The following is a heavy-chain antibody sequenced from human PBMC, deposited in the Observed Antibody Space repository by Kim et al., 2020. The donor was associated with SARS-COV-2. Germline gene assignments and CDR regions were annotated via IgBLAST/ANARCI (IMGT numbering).Heavy chain of an antibody. V-gene: IGHV3-21*01. CDR3: ARVYYYGSGSWKYYFDY. J-gene: IGHJ4*02. CDR2: ISSSSSYI. CDR1: GFTFSSYS. D-gene: IGHD3-10*01. Sequence: GGSLRLSCAASGFTFSSYSMNWVRQAPGKGLEWVSSISSSSSYIYYADSVKGRFTISRDNAKNSLYLQMNSLRAEDTAVYYCARVYYYGSGSWKYYFDYCRQGTLVTVSS.